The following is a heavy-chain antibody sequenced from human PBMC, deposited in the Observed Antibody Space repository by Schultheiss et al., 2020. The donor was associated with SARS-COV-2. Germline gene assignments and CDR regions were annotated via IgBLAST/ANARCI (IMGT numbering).Heavy chain of an antibody. CDR3: AKDSRYCSSTSCYLSGIDY. Sequence: GGSLRLSCAASGFTFSSYDMHWVRQAPGKGLEWVSSISSSSSYIYYADSVKGRFTISRDNSKNTLYLQMNSLRAEDTAVYYCAKDSRYCSSTSCYLSGIDYWGQGTLVTVSS. CDR2: ISSSSSYI. J-gene: IGHJ4*02. D-gene: IGHD2-2*01. V-gene: IGHV3-21*01. CDR1: GFTFSSYD.